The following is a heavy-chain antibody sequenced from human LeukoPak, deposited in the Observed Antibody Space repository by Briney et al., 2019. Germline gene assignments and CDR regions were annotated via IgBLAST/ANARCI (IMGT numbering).Heavy chain of an antibody. D-gene: IGHD2-2*01. CDR3: ASEGYCSTTSCYDFDY. J-gene: IGHJ4*02. CDR1: GFTFSSYE. Sequence: GGSLRLSCAASGFTFSSYEMNWVRQAPGKGLEWVSYISSSDSTIYYADSVKGRFTISRDNAKNSLYLQMNSLRAEDTAVYYCASEGYCSTTSCYDFDYWGQGTLVTVSS. CDR2: ISSSDSTI. V-gene: IGHV3-48*03.